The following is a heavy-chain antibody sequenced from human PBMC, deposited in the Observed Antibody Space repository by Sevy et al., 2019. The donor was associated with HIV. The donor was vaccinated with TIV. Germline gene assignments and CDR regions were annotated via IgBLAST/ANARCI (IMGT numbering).Heavy chain of an antibody. Sequence: ASVKVSCKASGFTFTSSAVQWVRLARGQRLEWIGWIVVGSGNTNYAQKFQERVTITRDMSTSTAYMELSSLSAEDTAVYYCAAVIGVVPAAMADAFDIWGQGTMVTVSS. V-gene: IGHV1-58*01. CDR3: AAVIGVVPAAMADAFDI. CDR1: GFTFTSSA. CDR2: IVVGSGNT. J-gene: IGHJ3*02. D-gene: IGHD2-2*01.